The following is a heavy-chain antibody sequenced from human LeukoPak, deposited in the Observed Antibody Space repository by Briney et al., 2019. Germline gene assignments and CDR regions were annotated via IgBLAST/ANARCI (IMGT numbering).Heavy chain of an antibody. CDR1: GYTFTGYY. D-gene: IGHD6-13*01. V-gene: IGHV1-2*02. J-gene: IGHJ6*03. Sequence: GASVKVSCKASGYTFTGYYMHWVRQAPGQGLEWMGWINPNSGDTKYAQKFQGRVIMTRDTSTTTAYMELSRLRSDDTAVYYCARDRAAAFFWPSPDMDVWGKGTTVTVSS. CDR2: INPNSGDT. CDR3: ARDRAAAFFWPSPDMDV.